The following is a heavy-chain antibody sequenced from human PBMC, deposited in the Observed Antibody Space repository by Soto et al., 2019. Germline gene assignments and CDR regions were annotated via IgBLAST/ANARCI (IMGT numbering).Heavy chain of an antibody. J-gene: IGHJ5*02. Sequence: LQLQESGPGLVKPSETLSLTCTVSGGSISSSNYYWGWIRQPPGKGLEWIGSIYYDGSTYFNPSLKSRVTISVDTSKSQFAQKLSSVTAADTAVYYCARHASESVAGTGNNWFDPWGQGTLVTVSS. V-gene: IGHV4-39*01. CDR2: IYYDGST. CDR3: ARHASESVAGTGNNWFDP. D-gene: IGHD6-19*01. CDR1: GGSISSSNYY.